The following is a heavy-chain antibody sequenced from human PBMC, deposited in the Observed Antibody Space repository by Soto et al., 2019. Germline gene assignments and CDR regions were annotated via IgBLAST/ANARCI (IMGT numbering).Heavy chain of an antibody. D-gene: IGHD3-22*01. Sequence: PGGSLRLSCAASGFTFDDYAMHWVRQAPGKGLEWVSGISWNSGSIGYADSVKGRFTISRDNAKNSLYLQMNSLRAEDTALYYCAKDYRADYYDSSGSFDYWGQGTLVTVSS. CDR3: AKDYRADYYDSSGSFDY. V-gene: IGHV3-9*01. J-gene: IGHJ4*02. CDR1: GFTFDDYA. CDR2: ISWNSGSI.